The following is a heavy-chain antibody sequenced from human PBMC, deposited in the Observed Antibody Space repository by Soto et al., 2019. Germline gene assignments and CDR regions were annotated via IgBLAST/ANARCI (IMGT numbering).Heavy chain of an antibody. CDR2: ITANNVNT. V-gene: IGHV1-18*01. CDR3: ARDMGGYYFEPNDY. CDR1: GYTFTSYG. D-gene: IGHD3-22*01. Sequence: GASVKVSCKTSGYTFTSYGISWLRQSPGQGLEWMGWITANNVNTNYAQKFQGRVTMTTDTSTATAYMELRSLRSDDTAVYYCARDMGGYYFEPNDYWGQGTLVTVSS. J-gene: IGHJ4*02.